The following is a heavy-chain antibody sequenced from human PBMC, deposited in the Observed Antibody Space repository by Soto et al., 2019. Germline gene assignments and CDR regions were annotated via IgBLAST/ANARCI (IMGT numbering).Heavy chain of an antibody. Sequence: GASVKVSCKASGGTFSSYAISWVRQAPGQGLEWMGGIIPIFGTANYAQKFQGRVTITADKSTSTAYMELSSLRSEDTAVYYCAGLFYDSSGYPSDYWGQGTLVTVSS. D-gene: IGHD3-22*01. CDR1: GGTFSSYA. J-gene: IGHJ4*02. CDR2: IIPIFGTA. V-gene: IGHV1-69*06. CDR3: AGLFYDSSGYPSDY.